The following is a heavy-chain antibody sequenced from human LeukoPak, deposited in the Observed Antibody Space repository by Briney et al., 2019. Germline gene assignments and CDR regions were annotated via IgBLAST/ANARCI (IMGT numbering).Heavy chain of an antibody. CDR2: ISWNSGSI. D-gene: IGHD3-10*01. V-gene: IGHV3-9*01. J-gene: IGHJ5*02. CDR1: GFTFDDYA. Sequence: GGSLRLSCAASGFTFDDYAMHWVRQAPGKGLEWVSGISWNSGSIGYADSVKGRFTISRDNAKNSRYLQMNSLRAEDTALYCCAKREGYYGSGSYYSAWGQGTLVTVSS. CDR3: AKREGYYGSGSYYSA.